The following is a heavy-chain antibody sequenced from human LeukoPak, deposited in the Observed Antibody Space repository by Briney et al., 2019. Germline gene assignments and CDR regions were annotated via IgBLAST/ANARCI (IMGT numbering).Heavy chain of an antibody. J-gene: IGHJ1*01. D-gene: IGHD6-6*01. CDR1: GFSLSTIGEG. CDR3: AHRRYSSSSPSEYFWH. Sequence: ASGPTLVKPTQTLTLPCTFSGFSLSTIGEGVGWIRQPPGKALEWLALIYWNDDKRYSPPLKSRLTITKDTSEDQVVLTMTNMDPVDAATYYCAHRRYSSSSPSEYFWHWGQGSLVTVSS. CDR2: IYWNDDK. V-gene: IGHV2-5*01.